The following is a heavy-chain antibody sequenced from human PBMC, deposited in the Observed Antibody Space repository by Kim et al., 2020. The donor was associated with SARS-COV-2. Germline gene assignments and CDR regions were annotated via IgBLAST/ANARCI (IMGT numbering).Heavy chain of an antibody. CDR3: VRDDYRNYVAPSRARPTDH. CDR2: ISSSSCTT. Sequence: GGSLRLSCAASELTFTSYSMNWVRQAPGKGLEWVSCISSSSCTTYYADSVRGRFTISRDNAKNTLYLQMNSLRDEDTAVYYCVRDDYRNYVAPSRARPTDHWGQPSLVTVS. D-gene: IGHD4-4*01. CDR1: ELTFTSYS. J-gene: IGHJ5*02. V-gene: IGHV3-48*02.